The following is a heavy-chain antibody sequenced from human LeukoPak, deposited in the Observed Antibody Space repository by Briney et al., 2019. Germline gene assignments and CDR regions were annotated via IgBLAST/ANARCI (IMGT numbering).Heavy chain of an antibody. CDR2: IIPILGIA. CDR3: ARGRDYGDNPYYYGMDV. J-gene: IGHJ6*02. D-gene: IGHD4-17*01. V-gene: IGHV1-69*04. CDR1: GGTFSSYA. Sequence: GSSVKVSCKASGGTFSSYAIGWVRQAPGQGLEWMGRIIPILGIANYAQKFQGRVTITADKSTSTAYMELSSLRSEDTAVYYCARGRDYGDNPYYYGMDVWGQGTTVTVSS.